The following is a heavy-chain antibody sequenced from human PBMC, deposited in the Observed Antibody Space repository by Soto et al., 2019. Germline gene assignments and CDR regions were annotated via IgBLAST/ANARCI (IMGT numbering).Heavy chain of an antibody. CDR2: INAGNGNT. CDR3: ARAPGAFVLMVSFDY. CDR1: GYTFTSYA. V-gene: IGHV1-3*01. J-gene: IGHJ4*02. Sequence: QVQLVQSGAEVKKPGASVKVSCKASGYTFTSYAMHWVRQAPGQRLEWMGWINAGNGNTKYSQKFQGRVTITRDTSASTAYMELSSLRSEDTAVYYCARAPGAFVLMVSFDYWGQGTLVTVSS. D-gene: IGHD2-8*01.